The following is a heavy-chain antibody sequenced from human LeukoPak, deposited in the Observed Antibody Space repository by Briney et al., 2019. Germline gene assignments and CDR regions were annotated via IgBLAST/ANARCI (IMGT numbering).Heavy chain of an antibody. CDR2: IMGGGRVI. V-gene: IGHV3-48*04. D-gene: IGHD3-16*01. CDR1: GFTFSSYS. J-gene: IGHJ3*01. CDR3: WGTDKTGPETFDV. Sequence: PGGSLRLSCAASGFTFSSYSMNWVRQAPGKGLEWIAYIMGGGRVIYYKDSVKGRFIISRDNAKKSLFLQMNSLRVEDTAVYSCWGTDKTGPETFDVWGLGTIVTVSS.